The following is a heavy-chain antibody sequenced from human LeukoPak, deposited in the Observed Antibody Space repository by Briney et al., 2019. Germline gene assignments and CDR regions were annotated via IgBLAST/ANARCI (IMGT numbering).Heavy chain of an antibody. J-gene: IGHJ1*01. V-gene: IGHV1-18*01. CDR2: ISAYNGNT. Sequence: ASVKLSCNASGYTFTSYGISWVRQPPGQGLEWVGWISAYNGNTNYAQKLQGRVTMTTDTSTSTAYMELRSLRSNDTAVYYCARDPSGDYYGSGSPEYFQHWGQGTLVTVSS. D-gene: IGHD3-10*01. CDR3: ARDPSGDYYGSGSPEYFQH. CDR1: GYTFTSYG.